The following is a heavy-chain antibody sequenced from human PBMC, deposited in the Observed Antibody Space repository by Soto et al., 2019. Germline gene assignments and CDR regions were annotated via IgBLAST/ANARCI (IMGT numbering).Heavy chain of an antibody. V-gene: IGHV3-23*01. D-gene: IGHD6-13*01. CDR2: ISGNGAGT. CDR1: GFSFSSFG. CDR3: AKIEDGAGCPS. Sequence: PGGSLRLSCAASGFSFSSFGMAWVRQAAGKGLEWVSSISGNGAGTFYADSVKGRFSISRDNSKNTLFLQMHSLRVEDTALYYCAKIEDGAGCPSWGQGTLVTVSS. J-gene: IGHJ5*02.